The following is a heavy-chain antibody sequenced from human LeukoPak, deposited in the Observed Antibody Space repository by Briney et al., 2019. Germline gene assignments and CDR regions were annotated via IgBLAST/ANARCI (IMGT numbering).Heavy chain of an antibody. Sequence: SETLSLTCTVSGVSISFYYWSWIRQPPGKGLEWIGYIYYSGSTYYNPSLKSRVTISVDTSKNQFSLKLSSVTAADTAVYYCARGVRIAAAVDVWGQGTTVTVSS. V-gene: IGHV4-30-4*08. CDR3: ARGVRIAAAVDV. CDR2: IYYSGST. D-gene: IGHD6-13*01. CDR1: GVSISFYY. J-gene: IGHJ6*02.